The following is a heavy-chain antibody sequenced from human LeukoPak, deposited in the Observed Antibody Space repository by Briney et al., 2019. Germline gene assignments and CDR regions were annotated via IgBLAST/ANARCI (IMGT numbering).Heavy chain of an antibody. D-gene: IGHD3-10*01. CDR1: GGSISSYY. J-gene: IGHJ4*02. Sequence: SETLSLTCTVSGGSISSYYWSWIRQPPGKGLEWIGYIYYSGSTNYNPSLKSRVTISVDTSKNQFSLKLSSVTAADTAVYYCASPGGRVRGNYFDYWGQGTLVTVSS. CDR2: IYYSGST. V-gene: IGHV4-59*12. CDR3: ASPGGRVRGNYFDY.